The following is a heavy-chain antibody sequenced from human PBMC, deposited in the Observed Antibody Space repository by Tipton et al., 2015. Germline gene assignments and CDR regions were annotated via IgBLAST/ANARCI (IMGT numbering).Heavy chain of an antibody. D-gene: IGHD6-13*01. CDR2: ISSGTTII. J-gene: IGHJ6*02. CDR1: GFTFSINS. CDR3: ARGIAAYYYGMDV. Sequence: SLRLSCAASGFTFSINSMNWVRQAPGKGLEWVSYISSGTTIIYYADSVKGRFTISRDNAKNSLYLQMNSLRDEDMAVYYCARGIAAYYYGMDVWGQGTTVTVSS. V-gene: IGHV3-48*02.